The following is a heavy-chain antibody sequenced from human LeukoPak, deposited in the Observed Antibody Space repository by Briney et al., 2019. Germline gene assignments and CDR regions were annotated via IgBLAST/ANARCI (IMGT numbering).Heavy chain of an antibody. J-gene: IGHJ4*02. CDR1: EFAFSVYE. Sequence: GGSLRLSCAASEFAFSVYEMYWVRRAPGKGLEWVSYISSTGGSRYYADSVKGRFTISRDNAKNSLYLQMNSLRGEDTAVYYCATLTVASSFDYWGQGALVTVSS. D-gene: IGHD6-19*01. CDR3: ATLTVASSFDY. CDR2: ISSTGGSR. V-gene: IGHV3-48*03.